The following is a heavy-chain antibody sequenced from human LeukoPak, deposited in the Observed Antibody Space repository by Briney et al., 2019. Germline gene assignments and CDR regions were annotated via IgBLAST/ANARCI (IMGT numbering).Heavy chain of an antibody. Sequence: GGSLRPSCAASGFTFSSYAINWVRQAPGKGLEWVSSISTTSSYIYYADSVKGRFTISRDNAKNSLYLQMDSLRAEDTAVYYCARISSMRSRNYHSDYWGQGTLVTVSS. CDR2: ISTTSSYI. CDR1: GFTFSSYA. V-gene: IGHV3-21*01. D-gene: IGHD1-7*01. J-gene: IGHJ4*02. CDR3: ARISSMRSRNYHSDY.